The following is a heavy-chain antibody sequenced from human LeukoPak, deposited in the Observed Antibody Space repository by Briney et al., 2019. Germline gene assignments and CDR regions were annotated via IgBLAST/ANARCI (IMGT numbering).Heavy chain of an antibody. CDR3: ARDVISGVVPSGY. Sequence: GGSLRLSCAASGFTFRSYWMHWVRQVPGKGPVWVSRISTDGSTTNYADSVKGRFTISRDNAENMLYLQMNSLRAEDTAVYYCARDVISGVVPSGYWGRGTVVSVSS. D-gene: IGHD3-3*01. J-gene: IGHJ4*02. CDR1: GFTFRSYW. CDR2: ISTDGSTT. V-gene: IGHV3-74*01.